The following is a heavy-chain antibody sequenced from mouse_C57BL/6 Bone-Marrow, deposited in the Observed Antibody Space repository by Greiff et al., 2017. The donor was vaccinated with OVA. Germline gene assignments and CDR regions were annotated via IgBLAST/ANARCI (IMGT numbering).Heavy chain of an antibody. V-gene: IGHV5-17*01. J-gene: IGHJ4*01. CDR1: GFTFSDYG. Sequence: EVKLMESGGGLVKPGGSLKLSCAASGFTFSDYGLHWVRQAPEKGLEWVAYISSGRSTIYYADTVKGRFNLSRDNAKNTLFLQMTSLRSEDTAMYYCERNYGSAMDYWGQGTSVTVSS. CDR2: ISSGRSTI. D-gene: IGHD2-2*01. CDR3: ERNYGSAMDY.